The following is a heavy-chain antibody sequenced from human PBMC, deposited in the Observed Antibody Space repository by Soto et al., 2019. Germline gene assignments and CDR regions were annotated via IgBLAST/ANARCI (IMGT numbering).Heavy chain of an antibody. Sequence: SGTLSLTCAVSGGPVCSYDWSGIRQPPGKGLEWIGYIYYSGSTNYNPSLKSRVTISVDTSKNQFSLRLSSVTAADTAVYYCARVGFLDYYDSSGSSYYYSGIDVWGQGPTVTVSS. CDR2: IYYSGST. CDR1: GGPVCSYD. D-gene: IGHD3-22*01. CDR3: ARVGFLDYYDSSGSSYYYSGIDV. J-gene: IGHJ6*02. V-gene: IGHV4-59*02.